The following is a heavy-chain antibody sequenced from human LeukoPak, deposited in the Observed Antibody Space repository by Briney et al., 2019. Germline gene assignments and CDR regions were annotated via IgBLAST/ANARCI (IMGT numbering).Heavy chain of an antibody. Sequence: GGSLRLSCAASGFTFDDYAMHWVRQAPGKGLERVSLISGDGGSTYYADSVKGRFTISRDNSKNSLYLQMNGLRTEDTALYYCAKDMWRFGELDYDYWGQGTLVTVSS. J-gene: IGHJ4*02. CDR3: AKDMWRFGELDYDY. CDR2: ISGDGGST. CDR1: GFTFDDYA. V-gene: IGHV3-43*02. D-gene: IGHD3-10*01.